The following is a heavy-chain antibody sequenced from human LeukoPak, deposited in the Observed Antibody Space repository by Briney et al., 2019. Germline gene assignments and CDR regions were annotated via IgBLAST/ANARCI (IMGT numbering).Heavy chain of an antibody. V-gene: IGHV4-39*07. J-gene: IGHJ2*01. Sequence: SETLSLTCTVSGGSISSSSHYWGWIRQPPGKGLEGIGSIYYSGSTDYNPSLKNRVTISVDTPKNQLSLKLSSVTAADTAVYYCARSANYDILTGLDWYFDLWGRGTLVTVSS. CDR3: ARSANYDILTGLDWYFDL. CDR2: IYYSGST. CDR1: GGSISSSSHY. D-gene: IGHD3-9*01.